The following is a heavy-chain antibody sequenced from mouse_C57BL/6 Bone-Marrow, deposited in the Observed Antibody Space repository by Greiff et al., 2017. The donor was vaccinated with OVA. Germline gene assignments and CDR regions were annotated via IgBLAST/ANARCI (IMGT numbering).Heavy chain of an antibody. Sequence: DVKLQESGAELVRPGSSVKMSCKTSGYTFTSYGINWVKQRPGQGLEWIGYIYIGNGYTEYNEKFKGKATLTSDTSSSTAYMQLSSLTSEDSAIYFCARPHYYGSSTAWFAYWGQGTLVTVSA. CDR3: ARPHYYGSSTAWFAY. V-gene: IGHV1-58*01. CDR2: IYIGNGYT. CDR1: GYTFTSYG. D-gene: IGHD1-1*01. J-gene: IGHJ3*01.